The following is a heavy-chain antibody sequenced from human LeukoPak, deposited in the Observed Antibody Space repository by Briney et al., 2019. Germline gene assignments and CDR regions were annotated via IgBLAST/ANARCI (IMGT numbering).Heavy chain of an antibody. CDR1: GDSISNYY. CDR2: IYDSGST. Sequence: PSETLSLTCTVSGDSISNYYWSWIRQPPGKGLEWIGYIYDSGSTNYNPSLKSRVTVSVHTSKNQFSLKLTSVTAADTAVYYCARVDCSSTSRFVDYWGQGTLVTISS. V-gene: IGHV4-59*01. D-gene: IGHD2-2*01. J-gene: IGHJ4*02. CDR3: ARVDCSSTSRFVDY.